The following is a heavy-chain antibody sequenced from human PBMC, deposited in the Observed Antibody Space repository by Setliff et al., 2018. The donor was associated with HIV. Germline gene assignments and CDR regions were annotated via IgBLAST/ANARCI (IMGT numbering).Heavy chain of an antibody. CDR1: GNSFANHW. J-gene: IGHJ3*02. CDR3: ARHKVAMSMLVVQDPGPFDN. D-gene: IGHD2-21*01. CDR2: IYTGDSGT. Sequence: SLKISCRAFGNSFANHWIAWVRQMPGKGPEWVGFIYTGDSGTQYNPAFQGRVTISADKSIKTVYLQWTSLQRSDTAMYYCARHKVAMSMLVVQDPGPFDNWGQGTMVTVS. V-gene: IGHV5-51*01.